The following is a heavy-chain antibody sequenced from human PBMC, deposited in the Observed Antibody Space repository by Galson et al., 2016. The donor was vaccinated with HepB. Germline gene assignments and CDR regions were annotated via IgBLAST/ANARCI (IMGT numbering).Heavy chain of an antibody. CDR2: IKQDGSEK. V-gene: IGHV3-7*03. CDR3: ARVTPLLVPDQ. CDR1: GFTFSNYW. Sequence: SLRLSCAASGFTFSNYWMSWVRQAPGKGLEWVANIKQDGSEKYYVDSVKGRFTISRDNAKNSLYLQMNSLRAEDTAVYYCARVTPLLVPDQWGQGTLVTVSA. D-gene: IGHD2-15*01. J-gene: IGHJ4*02.